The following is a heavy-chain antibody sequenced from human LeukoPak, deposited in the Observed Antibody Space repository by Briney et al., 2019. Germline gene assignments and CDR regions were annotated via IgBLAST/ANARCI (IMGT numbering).Heavy chain of an antibody. D-gene: IGHD1-26*01. Sequence: SETLSLTCTVSGGSISSSSYYWGWLRQPPGKGLEWIGSIYHSGSTYYNPSLKSRVTISVDTSKNQFSLKLSSVTAADTAVYYCARYSGSYYGWFDPWGQGTLVTVSS. V-gene: IGHV4-39*07. CDR1: GGSISSSSYY. CDR3: ARYSGSYYGWFDP. CDR2: IYHSGST. J-gene: IGHJ5*02.